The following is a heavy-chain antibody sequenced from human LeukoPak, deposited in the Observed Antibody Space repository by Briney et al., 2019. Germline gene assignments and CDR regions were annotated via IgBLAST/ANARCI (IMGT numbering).Heavy chain of an antibody. CDR3: ARSLYDSSGYYPSPDY. CDR2: IYHSGST. J-gene: IGHJ4*02. D-gene: IGHD3-22*01. Sequence: SETLSLTCAVSGGSISSGGYSWSWIRQPPGKGLEWIGYIYHSGSTYYSPSLKSRVTISVDRSKNQFSLKLSSVTAADTAVYYCARSLYDSSGYYPSPDYWGQGTLVTVSS. V-gene: IGHV4-30-2*01. CDR1: GGSISSGGYS.